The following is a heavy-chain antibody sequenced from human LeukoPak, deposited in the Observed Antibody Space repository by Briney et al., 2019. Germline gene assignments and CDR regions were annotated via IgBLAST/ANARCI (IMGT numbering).Heavy chain of an antibody. CDR2: IIPIFGTA. CDR1: GGTFSSYA. Sequence: SVKVSCKASGGTFSSYAISWVRQAPGQGVEWVGRIIPIFGTANYAQKFQGRVTITTDESTSTAYMELSSLRSEDTAVYYCATLPRGYYYDSSEGYWGQGTLVTVSS. V-gene: IGHV1-69*05. J-gene: IGHJ4*02. D-gene: IGHD3-22*01. CDR3: ATLPRGYYYDSSEGY.